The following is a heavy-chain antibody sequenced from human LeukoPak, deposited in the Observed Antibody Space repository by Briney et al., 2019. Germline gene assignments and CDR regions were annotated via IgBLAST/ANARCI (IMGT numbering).Heavy chain of an antibody. Sequence: GGSLRLSCAASGFTFSSFNIRWVRQAPGKAMEWVSSITIIGTHIFYADSVRGRFTISRDNAKNSLYLQMKSLSGEDTAMYSCARAGLGVGSGRKASGFDPWGQGTLVTVSS. CDR1: GFTFSSFN. CDR3: ARAGLGVGSGRKASGFDP. D-gene: IGHD3-10*01. V-gene: IGHV3-21*01. CDR2: ITIIGTHI. J-gene: IGHJ5*02.